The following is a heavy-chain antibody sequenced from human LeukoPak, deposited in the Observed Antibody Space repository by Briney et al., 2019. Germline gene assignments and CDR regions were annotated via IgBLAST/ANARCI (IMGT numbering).Heavy chain of an antibody. D-gene: IGHD3-10*01. CDR3: ARDVGYGTFDY. CDR2: INPSGGST. Sequence: ASVKVSCKASGYTFTSYYMHWVQQAPGQGLEWMGIINPSGGSTSYAQKFQGRVTMTRDTSTSAVYMELSSLRSEDTAVYYCARDVGYGTFDYWGQGTLVTVSS. CDR1: GYTFTSYY. V-gene: IGHV1-46*01. J-gene: IGHJ4*02.